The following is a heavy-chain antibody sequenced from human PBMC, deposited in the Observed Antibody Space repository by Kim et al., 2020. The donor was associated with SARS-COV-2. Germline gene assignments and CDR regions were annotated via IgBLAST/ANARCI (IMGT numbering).Heavy chain of an antibody. D-gene: IGHD1-20*01. CDR2: IYPSDSDT. Sequence: GESLKISCKGSRYSFTSYRIGWVRQMPGKGLEWMGIIYPSDSDTIYSPSFQGQVSISADKSTSTAYLQWSSLKASDTAMYYCARQFGIIGPTGRTEFDYWGQGTLVTVSS. V-gene: IGHV5-51*01. CDR3: ARQFGIIGPTGRTEFDY. CDR1: RYSFTSYR. J-gene: IGHJ4*02.